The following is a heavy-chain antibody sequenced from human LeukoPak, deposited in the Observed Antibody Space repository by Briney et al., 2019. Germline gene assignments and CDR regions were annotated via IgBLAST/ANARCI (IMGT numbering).Heavy chain of an antibody. Sequence: SETLSLTCAVYGGSFSGYYWSWIRQPPGKGLEWIGEINHSGSTNYNPSLKSRVTISVDTSKNQFSLKLSSVTAADTAVYYCARGRTAVAGPNFDYWGQGTLVTVSS. CDR1: GGSFSGYY. CDR3: ARGRTAVAGPNFDY. D-gene: IGHD6-19*01. CDR2: INHSGST. J-gene: IGHJ4*02. V-gene: IGHV4-34*01.